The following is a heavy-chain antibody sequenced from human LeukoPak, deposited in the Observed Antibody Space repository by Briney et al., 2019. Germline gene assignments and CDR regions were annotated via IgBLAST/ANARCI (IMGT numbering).Heavy chain of an antibody. V-gene: IGHV3-23*01. CDR2: ISGSGGST. Sequence: GGSLRLSCAAFGFTFSSYGMSWVRQAPGKGLEWVSAISGSGGSTYYADSVKGRFTISRDNSKNTLYLQMNSLRAEDTAVYYCAKDTIYDSSGYWRDDAFDIWGQGTMVTVSS. J-gene: IGHJ3*02. CDR3: AKDTIYDSSGYWRDDAFDI. D-gene: IGHD3-22*01. CDR1: GFTFSSYG.